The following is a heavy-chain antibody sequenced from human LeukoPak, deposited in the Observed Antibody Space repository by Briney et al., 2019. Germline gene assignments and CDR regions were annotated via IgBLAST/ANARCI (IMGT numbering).Heavy chain of an antibody. CDR3: AKGVHVWGSYPNDY. CDR1: GFTFSSYG. CDR2: ISYDGSNK. D-gene: IGHD3-16*02. Sequence: PGGSLRLSCAASGFTFSSYGMHWVRQAPGKGLEWVAVISYDGSNKYYADSMKGRFTISRDNSKNTLYLQMNSLRAEDTAVYYCAKGVHVWGSYPNDYWGQGTLVTVSS. J-gene: IGHJ4*02. V-gene: IGHV3-30*18.